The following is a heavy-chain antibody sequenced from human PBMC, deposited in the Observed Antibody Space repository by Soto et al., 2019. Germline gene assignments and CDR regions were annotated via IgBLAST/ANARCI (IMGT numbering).Heavy chain of an antibody. CDR2: IYYSWST. CDR1: GGSISRGDW. Sequence: SETLSLTCAVSGGSISRGDWCWSWVRQSPGKGLEWIGEIYYSWSTTYNPSLKSRVTISADKSENQFSLRLSSVTAADTAVYYCASAGCASIFGSLDYWGRGHLVLVSP. V-gene: IGHV4-4*02. D-gene: IGHD3-3*02. CDR3: ASAGCASIFGSLDY. J-gene: IGHJ4*02.